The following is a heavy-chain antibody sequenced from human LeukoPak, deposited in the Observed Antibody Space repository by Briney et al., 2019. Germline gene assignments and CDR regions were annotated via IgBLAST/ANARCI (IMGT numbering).Heavy chain of an antibody. CDR1: GFTFSNAW. CDR2: IKSKTDGGTT. CDR3: TTDLVGATIAGYFDY. V-gene: IGHV3-15*01. Sequence: GGSLRLSCAASGFTFSNAWMSWVRQAPGKGLEWVGRIKSKTDGGTTDYAAPVKGRFTISRDDSKNTLYLQMNSLKTEDTAVYYCTTDLVGATIAGYFDYWGQGTLVTVCS. D-gene: IGHD1-26*01. J-gene: IGHJ4*02.